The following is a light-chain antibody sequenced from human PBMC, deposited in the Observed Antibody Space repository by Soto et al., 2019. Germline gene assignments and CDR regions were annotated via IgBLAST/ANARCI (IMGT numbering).Light chain of an antibody. CDR1: SSDVGGYNY. Sequence: QSALTQPASVSGSPGQSITISCTGTSSDVGGYNYVSWYQQHPGKAPKLMIYEVSNRPSGVSNRFSGSKSGNTASLTISGLQPEDESDYYCSSYTSSSTPYVFGTGTKVTVL. CDR2: EVS. J-gene: IGLJ1*01. V-gene: IGLV2-14*01. CDR3: SSYTSSSTPYV.